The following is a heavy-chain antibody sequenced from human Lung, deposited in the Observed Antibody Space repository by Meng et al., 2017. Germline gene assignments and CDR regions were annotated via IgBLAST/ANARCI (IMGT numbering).Heavy chain of an antibody. CDR2: IYYGGST. J-gene: IGHJ2*01. V-gene: IGHV4-30-4*01. Sequence: QVRLEDMVPGPVKPSHTMALTCTFSGGSISRSNYYCSWSRQRPGKGLDWSGHIYYGGSTNYSPSLKRRITISVDTSKNQFSLKLDSVTAEYTAVYYCARGQKGYFDLWGRGTLVTVSS. CDR3: ARGQKGYFDL. CDR1: GGSISRSNYY.